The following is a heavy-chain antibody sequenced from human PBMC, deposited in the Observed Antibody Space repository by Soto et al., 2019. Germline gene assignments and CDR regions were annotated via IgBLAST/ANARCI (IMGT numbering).Heavy chain of an antibody. J-gene: IGHJ4*02. D-gene: IGHD6-19*01. CDR1: GFTFTSSA. CDR3: ASILPESWYGDKIAVAGRFDY. CDR2: IVVGSGNT. Sequence: ASVKVSCKASGFTFTSSAVQWVRQARGQRLEWIGWIVVGSGNTNYAQKFQERVTITRDMSTSTAYMELSSLRSEDTAVYYCASILPESWYGDKIAVAGRFDYWGQGTLVTVSS. V-gene: IGHV1-58*01.